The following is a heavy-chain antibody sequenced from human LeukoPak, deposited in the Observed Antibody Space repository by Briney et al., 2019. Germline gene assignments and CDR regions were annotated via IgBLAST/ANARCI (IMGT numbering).Heavy chain of an antibody. V-gene: IGHV4-61*02. CDR3: SRIYCGGDCRGYYYHYYMDV. CDR2: IYTSGSN. CDR1: GGSISSGSYY. Sequence: SETLSLTCTVSGGSISSGSYYWSWIRQPAGKGLEWIGRIYTSGSNKYNPSLKSRVTISVDTSKNQFSLKLSSVTAADTAVYYCSRIYCGGDCRGYYYHYYMDVWGKGTTVTISS. J-gene: IGHJ6*03. D-gene: IGHD2-21*02.